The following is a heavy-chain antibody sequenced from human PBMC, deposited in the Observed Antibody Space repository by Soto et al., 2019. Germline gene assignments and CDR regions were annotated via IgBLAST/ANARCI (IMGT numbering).Heavy chain of an antibody. CDR2: ISYDGYSK. CDR1: GFTFSNYG. V-gene: IGHV3-30*18. J-gene: IGHJ4*02. CDR3: AKEDVAFEGNYYDT. Sequence: GGSLRLSCAASGFTFSNYGMHWVRQAPGKGLEWVAVISYDGYSKYYADSVKGRFTISRDNSNNTLCLQMSSLRADDAAVYYCAKEDVAFEGNYYDTWGQGTLVTVSS. D-gene: IGHD3-3*02.